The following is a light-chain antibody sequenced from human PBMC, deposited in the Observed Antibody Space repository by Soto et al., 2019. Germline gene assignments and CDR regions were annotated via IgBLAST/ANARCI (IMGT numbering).Light chain of an antibody. CDR3: QKYSHLVT. J-gene: IGKJ3*01. CDR1: QTISTL. Sequence: IQMTQSPSTLSAPVGDRVTITCQASQTISTLLAWFQHKPGKAPNLLIYDASNLESGVPSRFSGSGSGTEFTLTISSLQSDDSATYFCQKYSHLVTFGQGTKVDIK. CDR2: DAS. V-gene: IGKV1-5*01.